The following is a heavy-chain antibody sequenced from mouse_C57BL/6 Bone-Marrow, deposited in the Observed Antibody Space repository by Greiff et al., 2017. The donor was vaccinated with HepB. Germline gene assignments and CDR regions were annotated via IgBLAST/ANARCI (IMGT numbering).Heavy chain of an antibody. CDR2: ISYSGST. Sequence: VQLKESGPGMVKPSQSLSLTCTVTGYSITSGYDWHWIRHFPGNKLEWMGYISYSGSTNYNPSLKSRISITHDTSKNHFFLKLNSVTTEDTATYYCARVGTGTGAMDYWGQGTSVTVSS. V-gene: IGHV3-1*01. CDR3: ARVGTGTGAMDY. D-gene: IGHD4-1*01. CDR1: GYSITSGYD. J-gene: IGHJ4*01.